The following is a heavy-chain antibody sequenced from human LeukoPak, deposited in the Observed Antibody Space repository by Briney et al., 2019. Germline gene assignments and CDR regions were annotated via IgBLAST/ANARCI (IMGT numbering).Heavy chain of an antibody. V-gene: IGHV4-30-4*01. CDR1: GGSISSGDYY. CDR2: MYYSGST. D-gene: IGHD3-22*01. CDR3: ARPYYYDSRIDP. Sequence: PSETLSLTCTVSGGSISSGDYYWSWVRQPPGKGLEWIAYMYYSGSTYYNPSLKSRVTMSADTSKNQLSLKLSSVTAADTAVYYCARPYYYDSRIDPWGQGILVTVSS. J-gene: IGHJ5*02.